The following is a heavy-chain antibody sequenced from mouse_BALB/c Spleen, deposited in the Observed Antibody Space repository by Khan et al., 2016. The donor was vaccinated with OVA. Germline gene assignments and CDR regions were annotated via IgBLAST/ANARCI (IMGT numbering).Heavy chain of an antibody. Sequence: QIQLVQSGAELAKPGASVKISCKASGYTFTTYWMPWVKQRPGQGLEWIGYINPTSGYTDYNEKFKDRATLSADKSSSTAYMQLRSLTSEDSAVYYCTRDRSDYWGQGTTLTVSS. CDR1: GYTFTTYW. CDR2: INPTSGYT. V-gene: IGHV1-7*01. CDR3: TRDRSDY. J-gene: IGHJ2*01.